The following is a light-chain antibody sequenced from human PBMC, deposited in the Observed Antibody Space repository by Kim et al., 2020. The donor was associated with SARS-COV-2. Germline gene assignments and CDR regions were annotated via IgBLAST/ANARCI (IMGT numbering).Light chain of an antibody. CDR3: QQSYSTVRT. V-gene: IGKV1-39*01. J-gene: IGKJ2*02. Sequence: GTSLNWYQHKSGRAPTLLIYAASSLQTGVPSRFNGSGSGTEFSLTINSLQPEDLATYYCQQSYSTVRTFGQGTKVDIK. CDR1: GTS. CDR2: AAS.